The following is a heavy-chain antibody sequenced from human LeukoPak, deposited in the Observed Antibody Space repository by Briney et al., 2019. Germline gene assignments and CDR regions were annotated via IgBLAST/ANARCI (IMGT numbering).Heavy chain of an antibody. V-gene: IGHV3-30-3*01. Sequence: GRSLRLSCAASGFTFSSYAMHWVRQAPGKGLEWVAFIRFDGSNKYYADSVKGRFTISRDKSKNTLYLQMNSLRAEDTAVYYCAKETTIFGVVISPPHDFWGQGTLVTVSS. CDR3: AKETTIFGVVISPPHDF. J-gene: IGHJ4*02. D-gene: IGHD3-3*01. CDR2: IRFDGSNK. CDR1: GFTFSSYA.